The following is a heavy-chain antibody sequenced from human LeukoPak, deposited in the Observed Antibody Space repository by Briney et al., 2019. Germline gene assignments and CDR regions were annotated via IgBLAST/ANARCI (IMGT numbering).Heavy chain of an antibody. CDR2: IIPIFGTA. D-gene: IGHD2-15*01. J-gene: IGHJ4*02. CDR1: GGTFSRYA. Sequence: GASVKVSCKASGGTFSRYAINWVRQAPGQGLEWMGGIIPIFGTANYAQKFQGRVTITADESTSTAYMELCSLRSEDTAVYYCARSRGSCYSCGDYWGQGTLVTVSS. CDR3: ARSRGSCYSCGDY. V-gene: IGHV1-69*13.